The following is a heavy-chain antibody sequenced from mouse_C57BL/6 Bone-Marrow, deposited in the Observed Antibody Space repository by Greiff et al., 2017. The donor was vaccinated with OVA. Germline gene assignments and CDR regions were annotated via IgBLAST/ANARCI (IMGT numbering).Heavy chain of an antibody. CDR2: IDPNSGGT. J-gene: IGHJ4*01. V-gene: IGHV1-72*01. CDR3: ARSRTTVVECAMDY. CDR1: GYTFTSYW. D-gene: IGHD1-1*01. Sequence: QVQLQQPGAELVKPGASVKLSCKASGYTFTSYWMHWVKQRPGRGLEWIGRIDPNSGGTKYNEKFKSKATLTVDKPSSTAYMQLSSLTSEVSAVYYCARSRTTVVECAMDYWGQGTSVTVSS.